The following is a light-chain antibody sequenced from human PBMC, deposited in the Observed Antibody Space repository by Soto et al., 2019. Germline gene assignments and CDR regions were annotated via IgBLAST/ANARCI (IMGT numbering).Light chain of an antibody. V-gene: IGKV1-5*03. Sequence: DIQMTQSPPTLSASVGDRVTITCRASQSINNWLARYQQKPGKAPKLLIYKASTLENGVPSRFSGSGSGTEFTLTIGCLQPDDFATYYCQHYNSYSEFSFGPGTKVDIK. CDR3: QHYNSYSEFS. CDR1: QSINNW. CDR2: KAS. J-gene: IGKJ3*01.